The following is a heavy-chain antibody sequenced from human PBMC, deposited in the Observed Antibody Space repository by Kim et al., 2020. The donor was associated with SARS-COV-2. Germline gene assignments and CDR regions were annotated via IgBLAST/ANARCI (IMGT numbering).Heavy chain of an antibody. CDR2: IYYSGST. CDR3: VRHLRSGTTYYYYRMDV. Sequence: SETLSLTCTVSGGSISSNNYYWGWIRQPPGKGLEWIGSIYYSGSTYYNPSLKSRATISVDTSRNLFSLKLNSVTAADTAVYYCVRHLRSGTTYYYYRMDVWGQGTTVTVSS. D-gene: IGHD1-7*01. J-gene: IGHJ6*01. V-gene: IGHV4-39*01. CDR1: GGSISSNNYY.